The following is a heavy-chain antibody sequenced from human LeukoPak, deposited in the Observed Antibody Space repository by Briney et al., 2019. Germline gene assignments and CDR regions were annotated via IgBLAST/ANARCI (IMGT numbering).Heavy chain of an antibody. CDR1: GFTVSSNY. Sequence: GGSLRLSCAASGFTVSSNYMSWVRQAPGKGLEWVSVIYSGGSTYYADSVKGRFTISRDNSKNTLYLQMNSLRAEDTAVYYCARVICSSTSCYPPDYWGQGTLVTVSS. CDR2: IYSGGST. V-gene: IGHV3-53*01. CDR3: ARVICSSTSCYPPDY. J-gene: IGHJ4*02. D-gene: IGHD2-2*01.